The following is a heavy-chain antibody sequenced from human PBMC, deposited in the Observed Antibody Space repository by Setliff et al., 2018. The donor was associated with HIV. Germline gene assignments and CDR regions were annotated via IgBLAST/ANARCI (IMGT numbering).Heavy chain of an antibody. CDR3: ARLSDDRYYYDSSGYRGFDI. CDR2: IYYSGST. Sequence: SETLSLTCAVYGGSFSGYYWSWIRQPPGKGLEWIGSIYYSGSTYYTPSLKSRGTISVDTSKNQFSLKLSSVTAADTAVYYCARLSDDRYYYDSSGYRGFDIWGQGTMVTVSS. V-gene: IGHV4-34*01. J-gene: IGHJ3*02. D-gene: IGHD3-22*01. CDR1: GGSFSGYY.